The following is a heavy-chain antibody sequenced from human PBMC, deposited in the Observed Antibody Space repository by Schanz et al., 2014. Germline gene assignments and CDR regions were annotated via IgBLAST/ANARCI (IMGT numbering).Heavy chain of an antibody. CDR1: GFSFGNYG. V-gene: IGHV3-23*01. Sequence: EVQLLESGGGLVQPGGSLRLSCEASGFSFGNYGMSWVRQAPGKGLEWVSGFDAHDGRAYYAGSAKGRFTISRDNSKSTLYVEMNSLRVEDTAVYYCAKTLFPGGTQTFGNWGRGTLVTVSS. CDR2: FDAHDGRA. J-gene: IGHJ4*02. CDR3: AKTLFPGGTQTFGN. D-gene: IGHD2-8*02.